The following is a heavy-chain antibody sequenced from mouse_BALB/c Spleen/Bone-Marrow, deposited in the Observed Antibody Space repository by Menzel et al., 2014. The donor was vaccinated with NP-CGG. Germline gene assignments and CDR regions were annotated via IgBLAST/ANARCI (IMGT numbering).Heavy chain of an antibody. J-gene: IGHJ2*01. CDR1: GYSFTGYF. Sequence: EVQLQQSGPELVKPGASVKISCKASGYSFTGYFMNWVMQSHGKSLEWIGRINPYNGDTFYNQKFKGKATLTVDKSSSTAHMELRSLASEDSAVYYCARSGYYGSSYFDYWRQGNTITVCS. CDR3: ARSGYYGSSYFDY. D-gene: IGHD1-1*01. CDR2: INPYNGDT. V-gene: IGHV1-20*02.